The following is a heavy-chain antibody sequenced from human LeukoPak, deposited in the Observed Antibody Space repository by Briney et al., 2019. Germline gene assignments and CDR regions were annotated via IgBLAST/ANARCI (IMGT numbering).Heavy chain of an antibody. J-gene: IGHJ5*02. CDR2: ISGSGGST. CDR3: AKGRGFGGFDP. CDR1: GFTFSSYG. D-gene: IGHD3-10*01. Sequence: GGSLRLSCAASGFTFSSYGMSWVRQAPGKGLEWVSAISGSGGSTYYADSVKGWFTISRDNSKNTLYLQMNSLRAEDTAVYYCAKGRGFGGFDPWGQGTLVTVSS. V-gene: IGHV3-23*01.